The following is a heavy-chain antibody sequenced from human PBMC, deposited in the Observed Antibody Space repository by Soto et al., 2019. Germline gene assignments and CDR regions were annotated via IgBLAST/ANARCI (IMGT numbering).Heavy chain of an antibody. V-gene: IGHV3-30*18. J-gene: IGHJ4*02. CDR3: AKEDGDRYDSSGYYIDY. Sequence: WGSLRLACAASGFTFSSYGMHWVRQAPGKGLEWVAVISYDGSNKYYADSVKGRFTISRDNSKNTLYLQMNSLRAEDTAVYYCAKEDGDRYDSSGYYIDYWGQGTLVTVSS. CDR1: GFTFSSYG. D-gene: IGHD3-22*01. CDR2: ISYDGSNK.